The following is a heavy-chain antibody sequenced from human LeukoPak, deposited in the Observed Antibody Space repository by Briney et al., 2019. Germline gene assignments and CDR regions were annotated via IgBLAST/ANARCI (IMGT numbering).Heavy chain of an antibody. D-gene: IGHD5-12*01. Sequence: SETLSLTCGVSGYSISSGYYWGWIRQPPGKGLEWIRSIYHSGSTYYNPSLKSRVTISVDTSKNQFSLKLRSVTAADTALYYCARWDSGEWLHDAFDIWGQGTRVTVSS. V-gene: IGHV4-38-2*01. CDR2: IYHSGST. CDR3: ARWDSGEWLHDAFDI. J-gene: IGHJ3*02. CDR1: GYSISSGYY.